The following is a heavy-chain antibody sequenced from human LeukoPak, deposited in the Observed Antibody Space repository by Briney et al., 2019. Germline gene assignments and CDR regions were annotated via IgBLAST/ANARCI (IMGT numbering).Heavy chain of an antibody. CDR3: ARLSGRVVCSAGSCYIDS. V-gene: IGHV5-51*01. CDR2: IWPDDSDK. Sequence: GESLKISCKGSGYSFTSYWIGWVRQVPGKGLEWMGLIWPDDSDKRYSPSFQGQVTISADKSVNTAYLQWSSLKASDTAMYYCARLSGRVVCSAGSCYIDSWGQGTLVTVSS. CDR1: GYSFTSYW. J-gene: IGHJ4*02. D-gene: IGHD2-15*01.